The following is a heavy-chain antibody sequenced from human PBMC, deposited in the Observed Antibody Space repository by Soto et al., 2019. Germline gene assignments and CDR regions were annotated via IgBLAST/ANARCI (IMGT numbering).Heavy chain of an antibody. Sequence: DTLSLAYRLSGGSSSTCYWSWIRQPPGKGLEWIGYIYYSGSTNYNPSLKSRVTISVDTSKNQLSLKLSSVTAADTAVYYCARAREDKAMVTDWFDTWGQGTFVTLSS. CDR1: GGSSSTCY. CDR3: ARAREDKAMVTDWFDT. V-gene: IGHV4-59*01. J-gene: IGHJ5*02. CDR2: IYYSGST. D-gene: IGHD5-18*01.